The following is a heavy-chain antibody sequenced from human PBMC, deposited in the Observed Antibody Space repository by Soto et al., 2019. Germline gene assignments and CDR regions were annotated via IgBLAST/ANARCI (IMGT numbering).Heavy chain of an antibody. CDR2: IWHDGGNK. CDR1: GFTFSSYG. D-gene: IGHD3-16*01. J-gene: IGHJ4*02. V-gene: IGHV3-33*01. Sequence: GGSLRLSCAASGFTFSSYGMHWVRQAPGKGLEWVAFIWHDGGNKFYAESVKGRFTISRDNSKNTLYLQMTSLSAEDTAMYYCARDGDVNTGFGKDYWGQGSLVTVSS. CDR3: ARDGDVNTGFGKDY.